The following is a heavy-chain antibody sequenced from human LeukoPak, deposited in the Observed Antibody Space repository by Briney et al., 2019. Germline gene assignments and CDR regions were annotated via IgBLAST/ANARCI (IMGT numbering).Heavy chain of an antibody. Sequence: SETLSLTCAVYRGSFSGYYWSWIRQPPGKGLEWIGEINHSGSTNYNPSLKSRVTISVDTSKNQFSLKLSSVTAADTAVYYCAGVEMATIKGYYFDYWGQGTLVTVSS. CDR2: INHSGST. CDR1: RGSFSGYY. D-gene: IGHD5-24*01. CDR3: AGVEMATIKGYYFDY. V-gene: IGHV4-34*01. J-gene: IGHJ4*02.